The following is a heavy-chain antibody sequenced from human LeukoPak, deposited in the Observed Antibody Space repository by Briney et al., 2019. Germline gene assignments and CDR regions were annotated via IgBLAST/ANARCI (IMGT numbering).Heavy chain of an antibody. CDR1: GGSISSYY. Sequence: LSLTCTVSGGSISSYYWSWIRQAPGKGLEWVSYISSSGSTIYYADSVKGRFTISRDNAKNSLYLQMNSLRAEDTAVYYCARDFWRYDFWSGRNENWFDPWGQGTLVTVSS. V-gene: IGHV3-11*01. CDR3: ARDFWRYDFWSGRNENWFDP. D-gene: IGHD3-3*01. J-gene: IGHJ5*02. CDR2: ISSSGSTI.